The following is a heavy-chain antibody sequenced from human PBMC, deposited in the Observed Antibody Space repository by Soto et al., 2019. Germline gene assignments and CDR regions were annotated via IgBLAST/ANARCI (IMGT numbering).Heavy chain of an antibody. CDR3: ARVQKQQLAPGLDY. CDR1: GCTFSSYE. CDR2: ISSSGSTI. V-gene: IGHV3-48*03. D-gene: IGHD6-13*01. J-gene: IGHJ4*02. Sequence: GWLRRTGSASGCTFSSYEMNWVRQAPGKGLEWVSYISSSGSTIYYADSVKGRFTISRDNAKNSLYLQMNSLRAEDTAVYYCARVQKQQLAPGLDYWGQGTLVTVYS.